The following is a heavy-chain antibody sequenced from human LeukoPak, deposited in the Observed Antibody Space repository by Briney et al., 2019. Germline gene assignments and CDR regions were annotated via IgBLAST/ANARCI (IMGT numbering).Heavy chain of an antibody. J-gene: IGHJ4*02. V-gene: IGHV4-39*01. CDR2: FYYSGST. CDR3: ARGRRDGYNLEYFDK. Sequence: PSETLSLTCTVSADSAITTFYYWAWIRQSPGKGLQWIGSFYYSGSTYHNPSLKSRVTIYVDTSKNQFSLKLSSVTAADTAVYYCARGRRDGYNLEYFDKWGQGTLVTVSS. D-gene: IGHD5-24*01. CDR1: ADSAITTFYY.